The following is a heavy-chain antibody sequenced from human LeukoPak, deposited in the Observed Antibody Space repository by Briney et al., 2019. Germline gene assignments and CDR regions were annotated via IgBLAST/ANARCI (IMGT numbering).Heavy chain of an antibody. Sequence: GGSLRLSCAASGFTFSSYAMSWVRQAPGKGLEWVSVIYSGGSTYYADSVKGRFTISRDNSKNTLYLQMNSLRAEDTAVYYCARVGTSSSWSLDWYFDLWGRGTLVTVSS. CDR2: IYSGGST. D-gene: IGHD6-13*01. CDR3: ARVGTSSSWSLDWYFDL. CDR1: GFTFSSYA. V-gene: IGHV3-66*01. J-gene: IGHJ2*01.